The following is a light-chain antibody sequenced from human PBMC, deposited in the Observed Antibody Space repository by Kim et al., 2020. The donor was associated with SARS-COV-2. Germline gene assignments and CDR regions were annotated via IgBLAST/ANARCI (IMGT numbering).Light chain of an antibody. CDR1: QSVLYSSNNKNY. J-gene: IGKJ1*01. CDR3: QQYYSTPRT. CDR2: WAS. Sequence: ATINCKSSQSVLYSSNNKNYLAWYQQKPGQPTKLLIYWASTRESGVPDRFSGSGSGTDFTLTISSLQAEDVAVYYCQQYYSTPRTFGQGTKVDIK. V-gene: IGKV4-1*01.